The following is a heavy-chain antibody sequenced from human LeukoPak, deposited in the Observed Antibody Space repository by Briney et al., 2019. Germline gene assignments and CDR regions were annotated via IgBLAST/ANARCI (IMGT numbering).Heavy chain of an antibody. CDR3: AREIKAARNYYFDY. CDR2: INSDGSST. V-gene: IGHV3-74*01. J-gene: IGHJ4*02. CDR1: GFTFSSYW. D-gene: IGHD6-13*01. Sequence: GGSLRLSCAASGFTFSSYWMHWVRQAPGKGLVWVSRINSDGSSTSYADSVKGRFTISRDNAKNTLYLQMNSLRAEDTAVYYCAREIKAARNYYFDYWGQGTLVTVSS.